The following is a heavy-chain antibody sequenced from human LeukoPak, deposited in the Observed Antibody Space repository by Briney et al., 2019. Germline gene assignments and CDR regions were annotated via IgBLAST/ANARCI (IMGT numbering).Heavy chain of an antibody. CDR2: INSDGSST. CDR3: ASRNRRDGYNYFDH. Sequence: PGGSLRLSCAASGFTFGSYWMHWVRQAPGKGLVWVSRINSDGSSTSYADSVKGRFTISRDNAKNSLYLQMNSLRAEDTAVYYCASRNRRDGYNYFDHWGQGTLVTVSS. V-gene: IGHV3-74*01. CDR1: GFTFGSYW. D-gene: IGHD5-24*01. J-gene: IGHJ4*02.